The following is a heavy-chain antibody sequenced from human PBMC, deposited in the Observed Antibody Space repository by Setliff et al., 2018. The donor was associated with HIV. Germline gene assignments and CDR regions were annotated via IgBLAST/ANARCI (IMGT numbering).Heavy chain of an antibody. V-gene: IGHV3-23*01. D-gene: IGHD3-3*01. CDR1: GFTFSSYA. CDR2: ISGSGGST. Sequence: GGSLRLSCAASGFTFSSYAMSWVRQAPGKGLEWVSAISGSGGSTYYADSVKGRFTISRDNSKNTLYLQMNSLTAGDTAVYYCARDVSWRVRTYIDYWGQGALVTVSS. J-gene: IGHJ4*02. CDR3: ARDVSWRVRTYIDY.